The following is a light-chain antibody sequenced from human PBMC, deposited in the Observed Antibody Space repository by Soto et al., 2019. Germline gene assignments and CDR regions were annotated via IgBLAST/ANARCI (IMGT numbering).Light chain of an antibody. Sequence: SYELTQPPSVSVSPGQTARITCSGAVLPKQYAYWYQQKPGQAPVVVISKDTERPSGIPERFSGSTSGTTVTLTISGVQAEDEADYYCQSADSSGNYEVVFGGGTKLTVL. CDR3: QSADSSGNYEVV. CDR2: KDT. V-gene: IGLV3-25*03. J-gene: IGLJ2*01. CDR1: VLPKQY.